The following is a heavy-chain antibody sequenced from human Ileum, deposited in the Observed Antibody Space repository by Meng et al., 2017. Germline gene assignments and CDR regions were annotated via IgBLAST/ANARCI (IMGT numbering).Heavy chain of an antibody. Sequence: EVALVESGGGLVQPGGSLRLSCAASGFAFSSLWMHWVRQAPGKGLVWVSRIDTDGIGTTYADSVKGRFTISRDNAKNTLYLQMNSLRDEDTAVYYCVRLGGSSPVDYWGQGILVTVSS. V-gene: IGHV3-74*01. CDR2: IDTDGIGT. D-gene: IGHD6-6*01. CDR3: VRLGGSSPVDY. J-gene: IGHJ4*02. CDR1: GFAFSSLW.